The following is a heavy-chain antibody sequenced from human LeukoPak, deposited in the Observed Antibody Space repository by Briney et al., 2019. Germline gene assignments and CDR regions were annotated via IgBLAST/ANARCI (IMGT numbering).Heavy chain of an antibody. CDR3: ASQNRNSPITIFGVVIRHFDY. CDR1: GGSISSSSYY. V-gene: IGHV4-39*01. CDR2: IYYSGST. J-gene: IGHJ4*02. Sequence: SETLSLTCTVSGGSISSSSYYWGWIRQPPGKGLEWIGSIYYSGSTYYNPSLKSRVTISVDTSKNQFSLKLSSVTAADTAVYYCASQNRNSPITIFGVVIRHFDYWGQGTLVTVSS. D-gene: IGHD3-3*01.